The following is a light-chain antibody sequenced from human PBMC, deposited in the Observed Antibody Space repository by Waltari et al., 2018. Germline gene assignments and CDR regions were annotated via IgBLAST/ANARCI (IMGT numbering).Light chain of an antibody. CDR1: QSVSSN. CDR3: QQYKNWPWT. V-gene: IGKV3-15*01. J-gene: IGKJ1*01. Sequence: EIVMTQSPATLSVSPGERATLSCRASQSVSSNIAWYQQKPGQAPRLLLYGASTRATGIPAGLSGSGSGTEFTLTISSLQSEDFAVYYCQQYKNWPWTFGLGTKVEIK. CDR2: GAS.